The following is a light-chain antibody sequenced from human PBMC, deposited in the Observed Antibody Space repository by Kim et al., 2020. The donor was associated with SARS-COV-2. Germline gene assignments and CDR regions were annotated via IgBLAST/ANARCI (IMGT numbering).Light chain of an antibody. CDR2: EGN. V-gene: IGLV2-23*03. J-gene: IGLJ2*01. Sequence: GQSITISCTGTSSDVGSYKLVSWYQKHPGKAPKLMIYEGNKRPSGVSNRFSGSKSDNTASLTISGLQAEDEADYYCCSSAGTSTFAFGGGTQLTVL. CDR3: CSSAGTSTFA. CDR1: SSDVGSYKL.